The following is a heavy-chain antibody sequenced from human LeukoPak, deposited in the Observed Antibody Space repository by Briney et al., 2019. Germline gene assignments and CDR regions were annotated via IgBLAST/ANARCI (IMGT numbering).Heavy chain of an antibody. CDR1: GFTFDDYA. J-gene: IGHJ4*02. V-gene: IGHV3-9*01. CDR2: ISWNSNSI. D-gene: IGHD2-2*01. CDR3: AKAPSFQLISPYFDY. Sequence: GGSLRLSCAASGFTFDDYAMHWVRQAPGKGLEWVLGISWNSNSIDYADSVKGRFTISRDNAKNSLYLQMNSLRAEDTALYYCAKAPSFQLISPYFDYWGQGTLVTVSS.